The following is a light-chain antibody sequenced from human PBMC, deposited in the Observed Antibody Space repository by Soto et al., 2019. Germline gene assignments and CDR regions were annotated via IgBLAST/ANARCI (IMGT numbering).Light chain of an antibody. CDR2: DVS. J-gene: IGLJ1*01. CDR1: SSDVGGYNY. V-gene: IGLV2-14*01. CDR3: SSCTSSSTRV. Sequence: QSALTQPASGSGSPGQSITISCTGTSSDVGGYNYVSWYQQHPGKAPKLMIYDVSNRPTGVSNRFSGSKSGNTASLSISGLQAEDEAAYYCSSCTSSSTRVFGTGTKVTVL.